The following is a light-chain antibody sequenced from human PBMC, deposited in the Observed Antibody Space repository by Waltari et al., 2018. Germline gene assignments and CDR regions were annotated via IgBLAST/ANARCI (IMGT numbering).Light chain of an antibody. CDR2: DVT. J-gene: IGLJ1*01. Sequence: QSALTQPASVSGSPGQSITISCTGTSSYIGAFKYVSWYQHHPGRAPKLLIYDVTNRPSGVSDRFSGSESDDTASLTISGLHAADEADYYCTSYTTTSSYVFGTGTKVTVL. CDR3: TSYTTTSSYV. V-gene: IGLV2-14*03. CDR1: SSYIGAFKY.